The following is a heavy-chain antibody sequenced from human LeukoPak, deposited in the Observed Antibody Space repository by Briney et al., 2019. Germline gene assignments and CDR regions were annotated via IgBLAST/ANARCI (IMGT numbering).Heavy chain of an antibody. Sequence: SETLSLTCTVSGGSISSYYWSWLRQPPGKGLEWIGYTYYFGNTNYNPSLKSRVTISVDTSKNQFSLKLSSVTAADTAVYYCASFYDSSHYYMDVWGKGTTVTVSS. CDR2: TYYFGNT. D-gene: IGHD3-22*01. V-gene: IGHV4-59*01. CDR1: GGSISSYY. CDR3: ASFYDSSHYYMDV. J-gene: IGHJ6*03.